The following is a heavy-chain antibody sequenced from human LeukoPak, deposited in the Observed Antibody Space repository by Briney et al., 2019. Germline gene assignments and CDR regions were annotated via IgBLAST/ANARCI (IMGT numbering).Heavy chain of an antibody. Sequence: SETLSLTCIVSGGSISSYYWSWIRQPPGKGLEWIGNIFYTGSTKYNPSLKSRVTISVDTSKNQFSLKLSSVTAADTAVYYCARDVGYSSGWSQFDYWGQGTLVTVSS. CDR1: GGSISSYY. D-gene: IGHD6-19*01. CDR2: IFYTGST. CDR3: ARDVGYSSGWSQFDY. J-gene: IGHJ4*02. V-gene: IGHV4-59*12.